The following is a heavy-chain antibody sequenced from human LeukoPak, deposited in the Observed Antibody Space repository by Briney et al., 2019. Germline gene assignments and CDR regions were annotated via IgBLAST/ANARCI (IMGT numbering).Heavy chain of an antibody. CDR1: GFNFENYA. CDR3: AREDMSVAGLFDH. Sequence: PGGSLRLSCAASGFNFENYAMHWVRQPPGRGLEWVSLITWDSTNIYYGDSMQGRFTVSRDNSKKSLYLQMNSLRPEDTALYYCAREDMSVAGLFDHWGQGTLVTVSS. J-gene: IGHJ4*02. V-gene: IGHV3-43D*03. D-gene: IGHD6-19*01. CDR2: ITWDSTNI.